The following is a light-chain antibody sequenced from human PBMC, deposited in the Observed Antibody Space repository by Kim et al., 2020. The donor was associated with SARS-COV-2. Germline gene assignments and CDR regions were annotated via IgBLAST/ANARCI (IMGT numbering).Light chain of an antibody. V-gene: IGLV2-14*03. J-gene: IGLJ1*01. Sequence: GQSFTISCTGTSSDVGAYHYVSWYQQHPGKAPKLLIYDVSHRPSGVPDRFSGSKSGNTASLTISGLQADDEADYYCSSYTWTTLYVFGTGTKVTVL. CDR3: SSYTWTTLYV. CDR2: DVS. CDR1: SSDVGAYHY.